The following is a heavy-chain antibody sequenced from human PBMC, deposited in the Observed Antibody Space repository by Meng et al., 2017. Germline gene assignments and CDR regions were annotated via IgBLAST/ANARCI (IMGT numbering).Heavy chain of an antibody. J-gene: IGHJ4*02. CDR2: IKSDGSVT. CDR3: ASTDKYYFDY. Sequence: VQLVESGGGLVQPGGSLRLSCVASGPTFNSYWMHWVRQAPGKGLVWVSRIKSDGSVTTYADIVKGRFTISRDNSKNTQYLQMNSLRAEDTAVYYCASTDKYYFDYWGQGTLVTVSS. CDR1: GPTFNSYW. V-gene: IGHV3-74*02.